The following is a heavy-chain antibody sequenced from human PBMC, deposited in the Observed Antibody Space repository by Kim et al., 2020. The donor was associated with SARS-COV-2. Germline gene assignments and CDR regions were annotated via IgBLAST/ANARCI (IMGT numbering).Heavy chain of an antibody. J-gene: IGHJ4*02. D-gene: IGHD3-10*01. V-gene: IGHV1-18*01. CDR3: ARAPGFTMVRGPPLDY. CDR1: GYTFTSYG. CDR2: ISAYNGNT. Sequence: ASVKVSCKASGYTFTSYGISWVRQAPGQGLEWMGWISAYNGNTNYAQKLQGRVTMTTDTSTSTAYMELRSLRSDDTAVYYCARAPGFTMVRGPPLDYWGQGTLVTVSS.